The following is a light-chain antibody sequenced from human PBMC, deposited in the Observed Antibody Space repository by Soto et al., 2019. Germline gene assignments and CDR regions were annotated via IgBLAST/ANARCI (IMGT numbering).Light chain of an antibody. CDR1: SSNIGAGYD. CDR2: GNS. J-gene: IGLJ1*01. CDR3: SSFAGSNNFPYV. Sequence: QPVLTQPPSVSGAPGQRVTISCTGSSSNIGAGYDVHWYQQLPGTAPKLLIYGNSNRPSGVPDRFSGSKSGTSASLAITGLQAEDEADYYCSSFAGSNNFPYVFGTGTQLTVL. V-gene: IGLV1-40*01.